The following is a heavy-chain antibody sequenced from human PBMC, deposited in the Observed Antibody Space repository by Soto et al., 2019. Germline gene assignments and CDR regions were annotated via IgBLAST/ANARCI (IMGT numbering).Heavy chain of an antibody. D-gene: IGHD2-2*01. CDR2: IIPIFGTA. V-gene: IGHV1-69*01. CDR3: ARVVPAATALDY. CDR1: GGTFSSYA. Sequence: QVQLVQSAAEVKKPGSSVKVSCKASGGTFSSYAISWVRQAPGQGLEWMGGIIPIFGTANYAQKFQGRVTITADESTSTAYMDLSSVRSEDTAVYYCARVVPAATALDYWGQGNLVTVSS. J-gene: IGHJ4*02.